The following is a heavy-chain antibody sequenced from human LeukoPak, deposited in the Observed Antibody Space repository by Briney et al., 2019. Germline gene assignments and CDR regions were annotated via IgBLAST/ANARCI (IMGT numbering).Heavy chain of an antibody. D-gene: IGHD5-12*01. V-gene: IGHV3-7*01. Sequence: GGSLRLSCAASQFTFSDYWMSWVRQATGKGLEWVANIKQDGSEKYYVDSVKGRFTISRDNAKNSLYLQMNSLRVEDTAVYYCAKGKGYDDWGQGTLVTVSS. CDR2: IKQDGSEK. CDR3: AKGKGYDD. CDR1: QFTFSDYW. J-gene: IGHJ4*02.